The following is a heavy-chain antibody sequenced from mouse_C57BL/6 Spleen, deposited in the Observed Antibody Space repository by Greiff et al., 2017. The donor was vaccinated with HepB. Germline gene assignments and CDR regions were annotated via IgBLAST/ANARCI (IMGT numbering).Heavy chain of an antibody. J-gene: IGHJ3*01. CDR1: GFTFSSYG. CDR3: ARPLWDGFAY. Sequence: DVMLVESGGDLVKPGGSLKLSCAASGFTFSSYGMSWVRQTPDKRLEWVATISSGGSYTYYPDSVKGRFTISRDNAKNTLYLQMSSLKSEDTAMYYCARPLWDGFAYWGQGTLVTVSA. V-gene: IGHV5-6*02. D-gene: IGHD4-1*01. CDR2: ISSGGSYT.